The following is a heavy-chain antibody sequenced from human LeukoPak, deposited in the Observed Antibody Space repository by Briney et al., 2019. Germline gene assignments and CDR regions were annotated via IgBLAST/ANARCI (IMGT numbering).Heavy chain of an antibody. Sequence: GGSLRLSCEVSGFTFSSYGMHWVRQSPGKGLEWVAVIRFDGSHVYYGDSVKGRFTISRDNSKKTLFLQMDSLRAEDTAVYYCARWDISAADIDYWGQGTLVTVSA. D-gene: IGHD6-13*01. V-gene: IGHV3-33*08. CDR2: IRFDGSHV. CDR1: GFTFSSYG. J-gene: IGHJ4*02. CDR3: ARWDISAADIDY.